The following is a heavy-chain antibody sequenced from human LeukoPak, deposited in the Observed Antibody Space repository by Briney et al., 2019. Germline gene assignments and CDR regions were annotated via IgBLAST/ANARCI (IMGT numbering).Heavy chain of an antibody. J-gene: IGHJ4*02. CDR3: ARARPGAGTFFFDY. Sequence: GGSLRLSCVAPGFTFSSYSMNWVRQAPGKGPEWVLVIYSGGSTYYADSVKGRFTISRDNSKNTLHLQMNSLRAEDTAVYYCARARPGAGTFFFDYWGQGTLVTVSS. CDR1: GFTFSSYS. CDR2: IYSGGST. V-gene: IGHV3-53*01. D-gene: IGHD1-7*01.